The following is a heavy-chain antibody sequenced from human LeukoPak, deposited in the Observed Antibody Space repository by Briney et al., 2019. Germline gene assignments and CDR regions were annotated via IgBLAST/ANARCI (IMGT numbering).Heavy chain of an antibody. Sequence: GSLRLSCVVSGFTFNRCWMNWVRQAPGKGLEWVASIKEYGGEKFYVDSVKGRFTISRDNTKNSLSLQMNSLRAEDTALYYCARARYGDFVWGQGTLVTVSS. CDR2: IKEYGGEK. CDR3: ARARYGDFV. D-gene: IGHD4-17*01. CDR1: GFTFNRCW. J-gene: IGHJ4*02. V-gene: IGHV3-7*03.